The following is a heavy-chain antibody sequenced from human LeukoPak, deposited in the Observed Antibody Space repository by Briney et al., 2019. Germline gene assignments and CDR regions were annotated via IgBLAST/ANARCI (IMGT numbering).Heavy chain of an antibody. Sequence: PSETLSLTCAVYGGSFSGYYWSWIRQPPGKGLEWIGEINHSGSTNYNPSLKSRVTISVDTSKNQFSLKLSSVTAEDTAVYYCARDRRGYYGTFYMDVWGKGTTVTISS. J-gene: IGHJ6*03. CDR1: GGSFSGYY. D-gene: IGHD3-10*01. V-gene: IGHV4-34*01. CDR3: ARDRRGYYGTFYMDV. CDR2: INHSGST.